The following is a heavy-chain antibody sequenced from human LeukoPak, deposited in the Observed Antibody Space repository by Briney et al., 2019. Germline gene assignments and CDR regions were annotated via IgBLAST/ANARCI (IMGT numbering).Heavy chain of an antibody. V-gene: IGHV3-30*04. CDR3: AREITMVRGVIITNGMDV. D-gene: IGHD3-10*01. Sequence: GRSLRLSCAASGFTFSSYAMHWVRQAPGKGLEWVAVISYDGSNKYYADSVKGRLTISRDNSKNTLYLQMNSLRAEDTAVYYCAREITMVRGVIITNGMDVWGQGNTVTVSS. CDR2: ISYDGSNK. J-gene: IGHJ6*02. CDR1: GFTFSSYA.